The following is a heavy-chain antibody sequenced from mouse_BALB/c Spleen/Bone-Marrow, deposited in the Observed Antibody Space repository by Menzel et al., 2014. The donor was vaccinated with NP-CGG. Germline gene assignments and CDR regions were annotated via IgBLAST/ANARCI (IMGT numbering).Heavy chain of an antibody. V-gene: IGHV14-3*02. CDR2: IDPANGNT. Sequence: AQLKQSGAELVKPGALVKLSCTASGFNIKDTYMHWVKQRPEQGLEWIGRIDPANGNTKYDPKFQGKATITADTSSNTAYLQLSSLTSEDTAVYYCARWEYYAMDYWGQGTSVTVSS. D-gene: IGHD4-1*01. CDR3: ARWEYYAMDY. J-gene: IGHJ4*01. CDR1: GFNIKDTY.